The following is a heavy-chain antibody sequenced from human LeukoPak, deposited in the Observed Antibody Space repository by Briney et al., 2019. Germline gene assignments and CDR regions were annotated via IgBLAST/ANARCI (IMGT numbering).Heavy chain of an antibody. CDR3: ASYASGYNWLKV. CDR2: IHPGTGNP. J-gene: IGHJ4*02. V-gene: IGHV1-2*02. D-gene: IGHD1-1*01. Sequence: ASVKDSSKSSGHTFTEYYVHWVRQAPGLGLEWLGWIHPGTGNPNYAQKFQGRVTISRDTSINTAYMELIRLKSDDTAVYYCASYASGYNWLKVWGQGTLVTVSS. CDR1: GHTFTEYY.